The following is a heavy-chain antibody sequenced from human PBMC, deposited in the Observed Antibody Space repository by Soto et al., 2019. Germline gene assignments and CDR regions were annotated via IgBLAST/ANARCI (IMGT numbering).Heavy chain of an antibody. CDR1: GITFRSHA. J-gene: IGHJ4*02. V-gene: IGHV3-23*01. CDR2: ISAGGGTT. Sequence: QPGVSLRLSCSTSGITFRSHAMGWVRQTPGKGLEWVSGISAGGGTTYYADSVKGRFTISTDTSNNILSLQMNSLRAEDTALYYCAGRPASSPMYFDYWGPGTLVTVSS. D-gene: IGHD3-10*02. CDR3: AGRPASSPMYFDY.